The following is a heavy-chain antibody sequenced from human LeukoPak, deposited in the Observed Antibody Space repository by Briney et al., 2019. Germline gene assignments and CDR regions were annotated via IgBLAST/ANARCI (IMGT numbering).Heavy chain of an antibody. CDR1: GFTVSSNY. Sequence: GGSLRLSCAASGFTVSSNYMSWVRQAPGKGLEWVAVIYSGGSTYYADYVKDTFTISRDNSKNTLYLQMNSLRAEDTAVYYCTRVSRVGVSPDYDILTGPFDYCGQGTLVTVSS. CDR3: TRVSRVGVSPDYDILTGPFDY. V-gene: IGHV3-53*01. D-gene: IGHD3-9*01. CDR2: IYSGGST. J-gene: IGHJ4*02.